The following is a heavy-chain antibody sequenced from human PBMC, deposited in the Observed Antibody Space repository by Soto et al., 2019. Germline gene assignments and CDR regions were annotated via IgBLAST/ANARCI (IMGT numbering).Heavy chain of an antibody. CDR3: AVSIGARYFDY. CDR1: GGSISSGDYY. J-gene: IGHJ4*02. V-gene: IGHV4-30-4*01. CDR2: IYYSGST. Sequence: SETLSLTCTVSGGSISSGDYYWSWIRQPPGKGLEWIGYIYYSGSTYYNPSLKSRVTISLDTSKNQFSLKLSSVTAADTAVYYCAVSIGARYFDYWGQGTLVTVS. D-gene: IGHD6-6*01.